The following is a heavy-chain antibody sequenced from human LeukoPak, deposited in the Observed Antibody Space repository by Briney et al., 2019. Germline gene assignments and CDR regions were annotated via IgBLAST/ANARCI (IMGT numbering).Heavy chain of an antibody. Sequence: GESLKISCKGSGYSFTSYWIAWVRQMPGKGLEWMGIIYPGDSDTRYSPSFQGQVTISADKSISTAYLQWSSLKASDTAMYYCARVYYYDSSGYTPRSFDYWGQGTLVTVSS. CDR3: ARVYYYDSSGYTPRSFDY. J-gene: IGHJ4*02. V-gene: IGHV5-51*01. CDR2: IYPGDSDT. D-gene: IGHD3-22*01. CDR1: GYSFTSYW.